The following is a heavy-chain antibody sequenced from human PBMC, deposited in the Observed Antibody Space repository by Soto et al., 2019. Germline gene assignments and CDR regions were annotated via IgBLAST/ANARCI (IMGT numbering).Heavy chain of an antibody. Sequence: GGSLRLSCTASGFTFSDYWMHLVRQAPGKGLVWVSRISSDGRSIDYADSVKGRFSITRDNAQNTVFLQMNSLRAEDSASYYCAKEDTSSGSLDYWGQGALVTVSS. CDR2: ISSDGRSI. V-gene: IGHV3-74*01. D-gene: IGHD6-19*01. J-gene: IGHJ4*02. CDR3: AKEDTSSGSLDY. CDR1: GFTFSDYW.